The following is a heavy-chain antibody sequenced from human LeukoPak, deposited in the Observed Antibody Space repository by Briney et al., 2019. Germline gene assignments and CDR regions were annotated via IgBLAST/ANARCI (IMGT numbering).Heavy chain of an antibody. V-gene: IGHV3-23*01. Sequence: QPGGSLRLSCAASGFTFSSYGMNWVRQAPGKGLEWVSGISVSAGNTYYADSVKGRFTISRDNSKNTLSLQMDSLRAEDTAVYYCAKVGGGSSSEIWGQGTMVTVSS. CDR3: AKVGGGSSSEI. D-gene: IGHD1-26*01. J-gene: IGHJ3*02. CDR1: GFTFSSYG. CDR2: ISVSAGNT.